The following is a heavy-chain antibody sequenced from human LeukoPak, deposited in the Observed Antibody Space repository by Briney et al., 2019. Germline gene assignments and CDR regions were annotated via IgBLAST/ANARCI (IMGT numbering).Heavy chain of an antibody. CDR1: GYTFTGYY. D-gene: IGHD2-15*01. Sequence: SVKVSCKASGYTFTGYYMHWVRQAPGQGLEWMGRIIPIFSTSNYADKFQDRVTITADKYTSTAYMELSSLRSEDTAFYYCARDQYFGAATISRLDYWGQGTLVTVSS. J-gene: IGHJ4*02. V-gene: IGHV1-69*06. CDR2: IIPIFSTS. CDR3: ARDQYFGAATISRLDY.